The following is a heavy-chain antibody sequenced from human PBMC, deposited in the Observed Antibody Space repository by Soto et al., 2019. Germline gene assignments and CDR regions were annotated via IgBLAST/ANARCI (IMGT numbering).Heavy chain of an antibody. CDR1: GYTFTGYY. D-gene: IGHD4-4*01. CDR3: ARGGGGTVTTRGLNYYYMDV. V-gene: IGHV1-2*04. J-gene: IGHJ6*03. Sequence: ASVKVSCKASGYTFTGYYMHWVRQAPGQGLEWMGWINPNSGGTNYAQKFQGWVTMTRETSISTAYMELSRLRSDDTAVYYCARGGGGTVTTRGLNYYYMDVWGKGTTVTVSS. CDR2: INPNSGGT.